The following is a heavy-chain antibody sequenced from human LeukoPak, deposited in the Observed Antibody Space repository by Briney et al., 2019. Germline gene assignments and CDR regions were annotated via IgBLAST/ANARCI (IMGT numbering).Heavy chain of an antibody. Sequence: GGSLRLSCAASGFTFSSYGMHWVRQAPGKGLEWVAFIRYDGSNKYYADSVKGRFTISRDNSKNTLYLQMNSLRAEDTAVYYCAKDTSYSSGSYYMDVWGKGTTVTVSS. J-gene: IGHJ6*03. CDR1: GFTFSSYG. D-gene: IGHD6-25*01. V-gene: IGHV3-30*02. CDR2: IRYDGSNK. CDR3: AKDTSYSSGSYYMDV.